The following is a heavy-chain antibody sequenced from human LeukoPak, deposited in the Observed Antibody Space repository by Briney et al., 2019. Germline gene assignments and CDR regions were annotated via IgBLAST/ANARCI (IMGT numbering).Heavy chain of an antibody. D-gene: IGHD1-26*01. CDR1: GYTFTTYG. Sequence: ASVKVSCKASGYTFTTYGISRVRQAPGQGLEWVGWISGYSGNTDYAQKFQDRVIMTTDTSTSTAYMELRSLSSDDTAVYYCARDYRGSYYFYWGQGTLVTVSS. J-gene: IGHJ4*02. V-gene: IGHV1-18*01. CDR2: ISGYSGNT. CDR3: ARDYRGSYYFY.